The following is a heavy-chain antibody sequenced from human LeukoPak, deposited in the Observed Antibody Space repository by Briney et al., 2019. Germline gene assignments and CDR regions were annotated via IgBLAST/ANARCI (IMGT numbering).Heavy chain of an antibody. J-gene: IGHJ4*02. V-gene: IGHV1-18*01. D-gene: IGHD3-22*01. Sequence: ASVKVSCKASGYTFTSYGISWVRQAPGQGLEWMGWISAYNGNTNYAQKLQGRVTMTTDTSTSTAYTELRSLRSDDTAVYYCARVGSYYDSSGYPRYYFDYWGQGTLVTVSS. CDR1: GYTFTSYG. CDR3: ARVGSYYDSSGYPRYYFDY. CDR2: ISAYNGNT.